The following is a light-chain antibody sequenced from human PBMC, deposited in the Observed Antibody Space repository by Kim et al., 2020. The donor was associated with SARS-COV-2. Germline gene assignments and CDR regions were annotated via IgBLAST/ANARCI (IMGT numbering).Light chain of an antibody. CDR3: QQSYSTPMYT. Sequence: DIQMTQSPSPLSASVGDRVTITCRASQSINSYLNWYQQKPGKAPKLLIYAASSLQSGVPSRFSGSGSGTDFTLSISSLQPEDFATYYCQQSYSTPMYTFGQGTKLEI. V-gene: IGKV1-39*01. J-gene: IGKJ2*01. CDR1: QSINSY. CDR2: AAS.